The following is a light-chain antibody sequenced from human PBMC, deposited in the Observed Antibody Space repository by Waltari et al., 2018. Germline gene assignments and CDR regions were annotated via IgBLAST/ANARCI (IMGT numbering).Light chain of an antibody. Sequence: DIVMTQSPDSLAVSLCERATINCKSSQSVLYSSNNKNYLAWYQQKPGQPPKLLIYGACTQESVVPDRFSGSGSGTDFTLTISSLQAEDAAVYYGQKYYSSPWMFGAGTKVEIK. J-gene: IGKJ1*01. V-gene: IGKV4-1*01. CDR2: GAC. CDR3: QKYYSSPWM. CDR1: QSVLYSSNNKNY.